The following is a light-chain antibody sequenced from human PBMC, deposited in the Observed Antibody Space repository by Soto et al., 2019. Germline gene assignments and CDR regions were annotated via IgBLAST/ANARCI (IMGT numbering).Light chain of an antibody. CDR3: AAWDDSLSGPV. Sequence: QSVLTQPPSASGTPGQRVTISCSGSSSNIGRNPVYWYQQVPGTAPKLLFYTNDQRPSGVPDRFSGSKSGTSASLAISGFRSEDEADYYCAAWDDSLSGPVFGGGTKLTVL. V-gene: IGLV1-47*02. CDR1: SSNIGRNP. CDR2: TND. J-gene: IGLJ3*02.